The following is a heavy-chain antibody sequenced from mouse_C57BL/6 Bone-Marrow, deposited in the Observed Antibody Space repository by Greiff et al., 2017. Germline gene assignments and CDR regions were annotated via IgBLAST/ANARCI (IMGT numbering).Heavy chain of an antibody. D-gene: IGHD1-1*01. CDR2: INPRNGGT. CDR1: GYTFTSYW. Sequence: QVQLQQSGTELVKPGASVKLSCKASGYTFTSYWMHWVKQRPGQGLEWIGNINPRNGGTNYNEKFKSKATLTVDKSSSTASMQLRSLTSEDSAVYYCAKEHYDPYAMDYWGQGTSVTVSS. J-gene: IGHJ4*01. CDR3: AKEHYDPYAMDY. V-gene: IGHV1-53*01.